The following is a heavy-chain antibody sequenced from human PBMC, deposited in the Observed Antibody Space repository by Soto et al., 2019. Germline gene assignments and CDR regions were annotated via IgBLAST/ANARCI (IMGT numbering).Heavy chain of an antibody. CDR3: ARDHKWDGMDV. D-gene: IGHD1-26*01. CDR2: IYYSGTT. CDR1: GGSFSSDSFI. V-gene: IGHV4-31*03. Sequence: QVQLEESGPGLVKPSQTLSLTCSVSGGSFSSDSFIWSWVRQFPGKGLEWIGYIYYSGTTYYNPSLRSRVMMSVDTSRNQFSLHLSSVTAAGTAVYYCARDHKWDGMDVWGQGATVTVSS. J-gene: IGHJ6*02.